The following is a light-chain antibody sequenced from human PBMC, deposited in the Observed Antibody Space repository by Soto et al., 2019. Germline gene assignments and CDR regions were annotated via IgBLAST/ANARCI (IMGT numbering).Light chain of an antibody. CDR3: QPRSPWPSSIS. CDR1: QLISSW. CDR2: KAS. Sequence: DIEMTRAPRGLSVYVGDSGTITSRAIQLISSWLAWYQQKPGKAPKLLIYKASRLERGVPSRFSGSESGTEFTLTITSLQADDVAVYSCQPRSPWPSSISFAPGTRLEIK. J-gene: IGKJ5*01. V-gene: IGKV1-5*03.